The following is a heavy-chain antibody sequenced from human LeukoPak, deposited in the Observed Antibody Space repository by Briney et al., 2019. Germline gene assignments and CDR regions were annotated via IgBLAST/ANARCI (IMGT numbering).Heavy chain of an antibody. CDR3: AIESRRYCSSTSCVYFDY. D-gene: IGHD2-2*01. V-gene: IGHV3-21*04. CDR1: GFTFSSYS. J-gene: IGHJ4*02. Sequence: PGGSLRLSCAASGFTFSSYSMNWVRQAPGKGLECVASISSSSSYIYYADSVKGRFTISRDNAKNSLYLQMNSLRAEDMALYYCAIESRRYCSSTSCVYFDYRGQGTLVTVSS. CDR2: ISSSSSYI.